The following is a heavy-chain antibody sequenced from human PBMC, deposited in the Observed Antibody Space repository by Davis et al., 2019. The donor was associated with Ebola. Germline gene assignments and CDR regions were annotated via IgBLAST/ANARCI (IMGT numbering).Heavy chain of an antibody. J-gene: IGHJ6*04. CDR1: GSTVITKE. CDR3: AKSGLSFGVVKYHYGMDV. CDR2: IYAGETT. Sequence: GESLKISCAASGSTVITKEMNWVRQAPGKGLEWVSVIYAGETTYYTDAVKGRFTISRDNSKKTLYLQMNSLRAEDTAVYYCAKSGLSFGVVKYHYGMDVWGKGTTVTVSS. D-gene: IGHD3-3*01. V-gene: IGHV3-53*01.